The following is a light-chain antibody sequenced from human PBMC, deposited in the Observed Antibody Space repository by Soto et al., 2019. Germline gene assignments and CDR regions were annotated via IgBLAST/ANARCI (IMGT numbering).Light chain of an antibody. Sequence: EIVLTQSPDTLSLSTGGRATLSCRASQSVTSSYLAWYQQRPGRAPRLLIYGASSRATDNPDRLSGSVSGTDFTLSISRLDPEDFAVYYCQQYGSAPWTFGQGTKVEIK. CDR3: QQYGSAPWT. CDR1: QSVTSSY. V-gene: IGKV3-20*01. CDR2: GAS. J-gene: IGKJ1*01.